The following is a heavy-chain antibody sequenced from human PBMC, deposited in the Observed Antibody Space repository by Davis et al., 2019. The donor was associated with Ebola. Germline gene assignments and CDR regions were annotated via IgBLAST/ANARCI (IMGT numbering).Heavy chain of an antibody. CDR1: GYTFTSYG. CDR3: ARAQFPTTSDH. CDR2: INPHNGNT. Sequence: ASVKVSCKASGYTFTSYGTTWVRQAPGQGLEWMGWINPHNGNTNYAQNVQGRVTMTTDTSTSTAYMEVGSLKSDDTAVYYCARAQFPTTSDHWGQGTLVTVSS. D-gene: IGHD1-1*01. J-gene: IGHJ4*02. V-gene: IGHV1-18*04.